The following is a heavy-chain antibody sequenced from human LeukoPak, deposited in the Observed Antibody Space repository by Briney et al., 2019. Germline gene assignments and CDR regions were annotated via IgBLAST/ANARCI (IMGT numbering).Heavy chain of an antibody. D-gene: IGHD3-22*01. V-gene: IGHV1-46*01. CDR2: INPSGGST. Sequence: ASVKVSCKASGYTFTSYYMHWVRQAPGQGLEWMGIINPSGGSTSYAQKFQGRVTMTRDTSTSTVYMELSSLRSEDTAVYYCARGGGHYYDSSGYYFDAFDIWGQGTMVTVSS. CDR1: GYTFTSYY. J-gene: IGHJ3*02. CDR3: ARGGGHYYDSSGYYFDAFDI.